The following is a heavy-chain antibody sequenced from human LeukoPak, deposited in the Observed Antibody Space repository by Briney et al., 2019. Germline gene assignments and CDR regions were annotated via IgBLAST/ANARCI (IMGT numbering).Heavy chain of an antibody. CDR2: ISGSGGST. D-gene: IGHD1-14*01. Sequence: GGSLRLSCAASGFTFNSYGMSWVRQAPGKGLEWVSAISGSGGSTYYADSVKGRFTISRDNSKNTLYLQMNSLRAEDTAVYYCAKDTGTSTSAYWGQGTLVTVSS. V-gene: IGHV3-23*01. CDR3: AKDTGTSTSAY. J-gene: IGHJ4*02. CDR1: GFTFNSYG.